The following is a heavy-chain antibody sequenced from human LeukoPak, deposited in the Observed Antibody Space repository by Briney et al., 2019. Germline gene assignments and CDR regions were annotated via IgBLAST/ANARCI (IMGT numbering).Heavy chain of an antibody. Sequence: ASVKVSCKASGYTFTSYGISWVRQAPGQGLEWMGWINTYTGSPTYAQGFTGRFVFSLDTSVSTAYLQISSLKAEDTAVYYCARWDYDSSGYALYYFDYWGQGTLVTVSS. V-gene: IGHV7-4-1*02. D-gene: IGHD3-22*01. J-gene: IGHJ4*02. CDR2: INTYTGSP. CDR3: ARWDYDSSGYALYYFDY. CDR1: GYTFTSYG.